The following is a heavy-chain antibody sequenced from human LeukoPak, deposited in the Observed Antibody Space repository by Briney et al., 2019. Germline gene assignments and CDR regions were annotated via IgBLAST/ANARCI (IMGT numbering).Heavy chain of an antibody. J-gene: IGHJ4*02. CDR3: ARRSYDGSGYYYVDY. V-gene: IGHV4-4*07. Sequence: PSETPSLTCSVSGGSISSYYWSWIRQPAGKGLEWIGHIYTSGSTNYNPSLKSRVTMSVDTSKNLFSLKLSSVTAADTAVGYCARRSYDGSGYYYVDYWGQGTLVTVSS. CDR1: GGSISSYY. CDR2: IYTSGST. D-gene: IGHD3-22*01.